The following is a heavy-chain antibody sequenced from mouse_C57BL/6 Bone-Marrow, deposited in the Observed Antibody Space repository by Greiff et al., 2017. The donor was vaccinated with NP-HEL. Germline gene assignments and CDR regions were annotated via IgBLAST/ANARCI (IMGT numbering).Heavy chain of an antibody. J-gene: IGHJ4*01. D-gene: IGHD1-1*01. Sequence: QVQLQQSGAELARPGASVKLSCKASGYTFTSYGISWVKQRTGQGLEWIGEIYPRSGNTYYNEKFKGKATLTADKSSSTAYMELRSLTSEDSAVYFCSYYYGSSYAMDYWGQGTSVTVAS. CDR3: SYYYGSSYAMDY. CDR2: IYPRSGNT. V-gene: IGHV1-81*01. CDR1: GYTFTSYG.